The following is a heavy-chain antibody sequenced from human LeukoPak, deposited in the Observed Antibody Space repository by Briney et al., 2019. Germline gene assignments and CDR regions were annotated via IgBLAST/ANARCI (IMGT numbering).Heavy chain of an antibody. CDR1: GFTFSSYS. J-gene: IGHJ6*02. V-gene: IGHV3-21*01. D-gene: IGHD6-13*01. CDR2: ISSSSSYI. Sequence: GGSLRLSCAASGFTFSSYSMNWVRQAPGKGLEWVSSISSSSSYIYYADSVKGRFTISRDNAKNSLYLQMNSLRAEDTAVYYCARDPTEIAAAPYYYGMDVWGQGTTVTVSS. CDR3: ARDPTEIAAAPYYYGMDV.